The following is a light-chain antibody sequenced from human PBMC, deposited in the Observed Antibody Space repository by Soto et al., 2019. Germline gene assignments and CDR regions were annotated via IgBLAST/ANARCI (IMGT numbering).Light chain of an antibody. V-gene: IGKV1-39*01. CDR1: QTISTY. Sequence: DIQMTQSPSSLSASVGDRVTITCRASQTISTYLNWYQQKPGKAPKLLIYAASTLQSGVPSRFSGSGSGTDFTLTISSLQPEDFDTYYCQQSHGIPYTFGQGTKLEIK. J-gene: IGKJ2*01. CDR3: QQSHGIPYT. CDR2: AAS.